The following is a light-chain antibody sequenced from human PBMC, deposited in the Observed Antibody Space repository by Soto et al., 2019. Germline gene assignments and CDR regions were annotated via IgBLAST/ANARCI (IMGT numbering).Light chain of an antibody. Sequence: QSALTQPASVSGSPGQSITISCTGTSSDVGGYNYVSWYQQHPGKAPKLMIYEVSDRPSGVSNRFSGSKSGNTASLTISGPQAEYEADYYCCSYTSTSTRVVFGGGTKLTLL. CDR1: SSDVGGYNY. CDR3: CSYTSTSTRVV. V-gene: IGLV2-14*01. CDR2: EVS. J-gene: IGLJ2*01.